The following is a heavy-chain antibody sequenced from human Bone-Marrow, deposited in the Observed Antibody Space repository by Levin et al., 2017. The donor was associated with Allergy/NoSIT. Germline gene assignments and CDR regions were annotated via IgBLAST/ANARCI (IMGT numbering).Heavy chain of an antibody. CDR1: GFTFTTSS. D-gene: IGHD3-9*01. J-gene: IGHJ4*02. Sequence: LSLTCAASGFTFTTSSLNWVRQAPGKGLEWVSSISSSSSYIYYADSLKGRFTVSRDNAKNSLYLEMNSLRAEDTAVYYCARDHYDVLTGYSFGYIDYWGQGTLVTVSS. CDR3: ARDHYDVLTGYSFGYIDY. CDR2: ISSSSSYI. V-gene: IGHV3-21*01.